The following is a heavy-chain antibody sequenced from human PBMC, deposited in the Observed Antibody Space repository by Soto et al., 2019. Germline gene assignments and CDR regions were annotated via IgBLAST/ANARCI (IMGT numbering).Heavy chain of an antibody. Sequence: EVQLLESGGGLVQPGGSLRLSCAASGFTFSSYAMSWVRQAPGKGMEWVAAISGSGGSTYYADSVKGRFTISRDNSKNALNIQMNSLRAEDTAVCYCAKDQRAYSDGPFDPWGQGSLVTVSS. CDR2: ISGSGGST. D-gene: IGHD5-18*01. J-gene: IGHJ5*02. CDR3: AKDQRAYSDGPFDP. CDR1: GFTFSSYA. V-gene: IGHV3-23*01.